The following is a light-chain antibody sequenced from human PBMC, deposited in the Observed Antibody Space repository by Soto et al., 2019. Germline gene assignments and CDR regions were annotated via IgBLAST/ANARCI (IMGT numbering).Light chain of an antibody. CDR3: QQDYSTPLT. V-gene: IGKV4-1*01. J-gene: IGKJ4*01. CDR2: WAS. CDR1: QSVLYNSDKKNY. Sequence: DIVMTQSPDSLAVSLGERATINCKSSQSVLYNSDKKNYLAWYQQKLGQPPNLLIYWASTRESGVPDRFSGGGSGTDFTLTISSLQAEDVAVYYCQQDYSTPLTFGGGTKVEIK.